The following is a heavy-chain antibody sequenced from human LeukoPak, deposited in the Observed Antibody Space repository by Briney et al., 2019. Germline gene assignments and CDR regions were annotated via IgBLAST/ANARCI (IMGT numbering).Heavy chain of an antibody. Sequence: GGSLRLSCAASGCTFSSYAMSWVRQAPGKGLEWVSAISGSGGSTYYADSVKGRFTISRDNSKNTLYLQMNRLRAEDTAVYYCAKDRDDLSPEDYWGQGTLVTVSS. CDR1: GCTFSSYA. D-gene: IGHD3-3*01. V-gene: IGHV3-23*01. J-gene: IGHJ4*02. CDR2: ISGSGGST. CDR3: AKDRDDLSPEDY.